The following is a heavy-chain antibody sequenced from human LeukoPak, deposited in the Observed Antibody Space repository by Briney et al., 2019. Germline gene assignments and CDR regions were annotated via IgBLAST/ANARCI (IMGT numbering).Heavy chain of an antibody. CDR2: IGGRDGST. CDR1: GFTFSSYG. D-gene: IGHD3-9*01. CDR3: AKDPALRYFDWSPVGFDY. J-gene: IGHJ4*02. V-gene: IGHV3-23*01. Sequence: GGSLRLSCAASGFTFSSYGMSWVRQAPGKGLEWVSAIGGRDGSTYYADSVKGRFTISRDNSKNTLYVQMNSLRAEDTAVYYCAKDPALRYFDWSPVGFDYWGQGTLVTVSS.